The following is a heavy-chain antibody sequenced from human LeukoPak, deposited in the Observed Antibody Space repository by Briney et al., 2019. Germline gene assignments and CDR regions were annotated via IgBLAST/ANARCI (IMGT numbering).Heavy chain of an antibody. Sequence: GGSLRLSCAASGFTFSGSAMHWVRQASGKGLEWVGRIRSKDNSYATAHAASVKGRFTISRDDSKNTAYLQMNSLKTEDTAVYYCTSHDSSGYYYHQLYYFDYWGQGTLVTVSS. J-gene: IGHJ4*02. CDR3: TSHDSSGYYYHQLYYFDY. CDR1: GFTFSGSA. CDR2: IRSKDNSYAT. D-gene: IGHD3-22*01. V-gene: IGHV3-73*01.